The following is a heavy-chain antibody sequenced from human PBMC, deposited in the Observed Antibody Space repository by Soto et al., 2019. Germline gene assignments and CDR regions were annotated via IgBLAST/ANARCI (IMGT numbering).Heavy chain of an antibody. CDR2: MNPNSGNT. CDR1: GYTFTSYD. D-gene: IGHD2-2*01. Sequence: GASVKVSCKASGYTFTSYDINWVRQATGQGLEWMGWMNPNSGNTGYAQKFQGRVTMTRNTSISTAYMELSSLRSEDTAVYYCASSGPAAPAVGYYYYVDVWGKGTTVTVSS. V-gene: IGHV1-8*01. J-gene: IGHJ6*03. CDR3: ASSGPAAPAVGYYYYVDV.